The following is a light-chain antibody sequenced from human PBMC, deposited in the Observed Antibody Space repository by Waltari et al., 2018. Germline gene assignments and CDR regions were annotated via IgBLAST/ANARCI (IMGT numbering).Light chain of an antibody. V-gene: IGLV7-46*01. Sequence: QAVVTQEPSLTVSPGGTVTLTCGSSTGTVTSGHYPYWFQQKPGQAPRTLIYVTSNTHSWTPARFSGSLLGGKAALTLSGAQPGDEADYYCLLYYSGARVFGGGTKLTVL. CDR1: TGTVTSGHY. CDR3: LLYYSGARV. J-gene: IGLJ3*02. CDR2: VTS.